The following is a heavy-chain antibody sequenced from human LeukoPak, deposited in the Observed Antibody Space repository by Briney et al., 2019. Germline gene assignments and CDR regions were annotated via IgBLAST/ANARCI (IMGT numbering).Heavy chain of an antibody. CDR2: IYYSGST. V-gene: IGHV4-59*08. CDR1: GGSIRSYY. D-gene: IGHD3-3*01. J-gene: IGHJ4*02. CDR3: ARQAIFGVAIDY. Sequence: SETLSLTCTVSGGSIRSYYWSWIRQPPGKGLEWIGYIYYSGSTNYNPSLKSRVSISVDTSKNQFSLKLSSVTAADTAVYYCARQAIFGVAIDYWGQGTLVTVSS.